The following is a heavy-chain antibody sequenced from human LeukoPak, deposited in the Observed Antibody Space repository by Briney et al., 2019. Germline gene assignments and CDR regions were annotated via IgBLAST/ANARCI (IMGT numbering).Heavy chain of an antibody. CDR1: GYTFTSYY. V-gene: IGHV1-46*01. CDR2: INPSGGNT. J-gene: IGHJ4*02. D-gene: IGHD7-27*01. CDR3: ARGGKSELGTCDF. Sequence: ASVKVSCKASGYTFTSYYMHWVRQAPGQGLEWMGIINPSGGNTNYAQKFQGRVTMTRDTSTSTVYMELSSLRSDDTAVYYCARGGKSELGTCDFWGQGTLVTVSA.